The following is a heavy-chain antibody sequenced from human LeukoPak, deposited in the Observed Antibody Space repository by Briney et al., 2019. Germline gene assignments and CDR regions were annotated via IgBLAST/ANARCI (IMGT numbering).Heavy chain of an antibody. V-gene: IGHV1-3*01. J-gene: IGHJ4*02. CDR1: GYTFTSYA. CDR2: INAGNGNT. D-gene: IGHD3-10*01. Sequence: ASVKVSCKASGYTFTSYAMHWVRQAPGQRLEWMGWINAGNGNTKYSQKFQGRVTITRDTSASTAYMELSSLRSEGTAVYYCARTIYGSGFFDYWGQGTLVTVSS. CDR3: ARTIYGSGFFDY.